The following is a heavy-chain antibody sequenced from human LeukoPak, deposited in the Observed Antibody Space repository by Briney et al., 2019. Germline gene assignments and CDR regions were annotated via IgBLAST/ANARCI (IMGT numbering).Heavy chain of an antibody. D-gene: IGHD1-26*01. V-gene: IGHV1-24*01. CDR2: FDPEDGET. CDR3: ARERNGGSYLRGVHPNFDY. Sequence: ASVKVSRKVSGYTLTELSMHWVRQAPGKGLEWMGGFDPEDGETIYAQKFQGRATITADESTSTAYMELSSLRSEDTAVYYCARERNGGSYLRGVHPNFDYWGQGTLVTVSS. CDR1: GYTLTELS. J-gene: IGHJ4*02.